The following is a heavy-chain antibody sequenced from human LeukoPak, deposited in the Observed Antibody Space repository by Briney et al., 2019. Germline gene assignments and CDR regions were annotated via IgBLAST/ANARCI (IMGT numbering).Heavy chain of an antibody. Sequence: GGSLRLSCAASGFTFSSYAMSWVRQAPGKGLEWVSAISGSGGSTYYADSVKGRFTISRDNSKNTLYLQMNSLRAEDTAVYYCAKGSVGAVVGQIDYWGQGTLVTVSS. CDR1: GFTFSSYA. V-gene: IGHV3-23*01. D-gene: IGHD2-15*01. J-gene: IGHJ4*02. CDR2: ISGSGGST. CDR3: AKGSVGAVVGQIDY.